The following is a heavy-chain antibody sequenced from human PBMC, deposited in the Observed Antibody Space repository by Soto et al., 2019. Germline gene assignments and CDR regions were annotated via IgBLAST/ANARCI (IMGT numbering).Heavy chain of an antibody. CDR1: GCTVSSNY. V-gene: IGHV3-53*01. CDR2: IYSGGST. CDR3: ARDRVESGYPEYFQH. J-gene: IGHJ1*01. D-gene: IGHD3-22*01. Sequence: VQLVESGGGLIQPGGSLRLSCAASGCTVSSNYMSWVRQAPGKGLEWVSVIYSGGSTYYADSVKGRFTISRDNSKNTLYLQMNSLRAEDTAVYYCARDRVESGYPEYFQHWGQGTLVIVSS.